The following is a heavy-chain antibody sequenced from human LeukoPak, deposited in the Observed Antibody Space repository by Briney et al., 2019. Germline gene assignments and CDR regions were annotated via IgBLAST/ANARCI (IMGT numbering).Heavy chain of an antibody. J-gene: IGHJ3*02. D-gene: IGHD2-8*02. V-gene: IGHV3-66*01. CDR2: LYSGGST. CDR1: GFTVITNY. Sequence: GGSLRLSCAASGFTVITNYLSWVRQAPGKGLEWVSVLYSGGSTYYADSVKGRFTISRDNSKNTVYLQMNSLRAEDTAVYYCAGGGLSGRSASDIWGRGTMVIVSS. CDR3: AGGGLSGRSASDI.